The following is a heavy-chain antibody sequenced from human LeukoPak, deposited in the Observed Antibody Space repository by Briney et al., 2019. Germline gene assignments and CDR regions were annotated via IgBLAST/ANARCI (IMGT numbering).Heavy chain of an antibody. J-gene: IGHJ5*02. CDR2: VNPNSGGT. V-gene: IGHV1-2*02. CDR3: ARDYCSSTSCYSIFTGFDP. CDR1: GYTFTGYY. D-gene: IGHD2-2*02. Sequence: GASVKVSCKASGYTFTGYYMHWVRQAPGQGLEWMGWVNPNSGGTNYAQKFQGRVTMTRDTSISTAYMELSRLRSDDTAVYYCARDYCSSTSCYSIFTGFDPWGQGTLVTVSS.